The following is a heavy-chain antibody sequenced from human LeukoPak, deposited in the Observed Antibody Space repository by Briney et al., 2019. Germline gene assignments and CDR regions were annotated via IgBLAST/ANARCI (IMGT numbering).Heavy chain of an antibody. J-gene: IGHJ5*02. Sequence: SETLSLTCTVSGGSISSSSYYWGWIRQPPGKRLEWIGSIYYSGSTYYNPSLKSRVTISVDTSKNQFSLKLSSVTAADTAVYYCARGFPYGGGPWGQGTLVTVSS. D-gene: IGHD4-23*01. CDR1: GGSISSSSYY. CDR2: IYYSGST. CDR3: ARGFPYGGGP. V-gene: IGHV4-39*01.